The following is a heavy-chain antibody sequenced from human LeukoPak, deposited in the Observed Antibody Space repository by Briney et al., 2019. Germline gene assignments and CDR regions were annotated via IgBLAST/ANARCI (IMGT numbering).Heavy chain of an antibody. CDR3: ARGRYSSSSEGYFDY. CDR2: ISYDGSNK. J-gene: IGHJ4*02. CDR1: GFAASGFTFSSYA. D-gene: IGHD6-6*01. V-gene: IGHV3-30*04. Sequence: GGSLRLSCAASGFAASGFTFSSYAMHWVRQAPGKGLEWVAVISYDGSNKYYADSVKGRFTISRDNSKNTLYLQMNSLRAEDTAVYYCARGRYSSSSEGYFDYWGQGTLVTVSS.